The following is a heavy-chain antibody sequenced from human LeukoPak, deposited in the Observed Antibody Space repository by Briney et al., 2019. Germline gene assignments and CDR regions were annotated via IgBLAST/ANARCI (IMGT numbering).Heavy chain of an antibody. J-gene: IGHJ4*02. CDR3: ARGVGFELPDY. Sequence: KAGGSLRLSCAASGFLFSRYWMSWVRQAPGKGLEWVSSISSSSSYIYYADSVKGRFTISRDNAKNSLYLQMNSLRAEDTAVYYCARGVGFELPDYWGQGTLVTVSS. CDR2: ISSSSSYI. V-gene: IGHV3-21*01. D-gene: IGHD1-26*01. CDR1: GFLFSRYW.